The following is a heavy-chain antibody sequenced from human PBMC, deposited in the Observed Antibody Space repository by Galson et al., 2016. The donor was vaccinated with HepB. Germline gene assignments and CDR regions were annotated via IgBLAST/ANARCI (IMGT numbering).Heavy chain of an antibody. J-gene: IGHJ1*01. D-gene: IGHD2-15*01. CDR3: ARGARCSGASCYLPFEH. Sequence: SVKVSCKASGGTFSSDAISWVRQAPGLGLEWMGVIIPIFGTTNYAQKFQGRVTITADKSTNTAYMELSSLRSEDTALYYCARGARCSGASCYLPFEHWGQGTLVTVSS. CDR2: IIPIFGTT. CDR1: GGTFSSDA. V-gene: IGHV1-69*06.